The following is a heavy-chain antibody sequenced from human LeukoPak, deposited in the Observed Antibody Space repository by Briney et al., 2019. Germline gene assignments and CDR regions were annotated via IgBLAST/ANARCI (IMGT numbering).Heavy chain of an antibody. CDR1: GFTVSSNY. CDR3: ARDLRGYSYGSSFDY. V-gene: IGHV3-11*01. CDR2: ISSSGSTI. Sequence: PGGSLRLSCAASGFTVSSNYMSWIRQAPGKGLEWVSYISSSGSTIYYADSVKGRFTISRDNAKNSLYLQMNSLRAEDTAVYYCARDLRGYSYGSSFDYWGQGTLVTVSS. J-gene: IGHJ4*02. D-gene: IGHD5-18*01.